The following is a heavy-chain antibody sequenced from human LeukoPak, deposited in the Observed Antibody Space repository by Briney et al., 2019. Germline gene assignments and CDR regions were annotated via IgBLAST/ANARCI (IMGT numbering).Heavy chain of an antibody. D-gene: IGHD3-3*01. CDR2: INPNSGGT. CDR1: GYTFTGYY. J-gene: IGHJ5*02. Sequence: ASVKVSCKASGYTFTGYYMHWVRQAPGQGLEWMRWINPNSGGTNYAQKFQGRVTMTRDASISTAYMELSRLRSDDTAVYYCARASRITIFGVVIMGNWFDPWGQGTLVTVSS. V-gene: IGHV1-2*02. CDR3: ARASRITIFGVVIMGNWFDP.